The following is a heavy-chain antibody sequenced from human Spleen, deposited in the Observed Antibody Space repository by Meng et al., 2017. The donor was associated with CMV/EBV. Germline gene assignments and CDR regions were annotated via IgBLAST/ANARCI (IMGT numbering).Heavy chain of an antibody. V-gene: IGHV3-30-3*01. Sequence: GESLKISCAASGFTFRSYAMHWVRQAPGKGPEWVAVISYDGNKQYYSDSVKGRFTLSRDNYKNTLYVQMNSLRTEDTALYFCARETSLAARWNYYYGMDVWGQGTTVTVSS. CDR2: ISYDGNKQ. J-gene: IGHJ6*02. D-gene: IGHD3-3*02. CDR1: GFTFRSYA. CDR3: ARETSLAARWNYYYGMDV.